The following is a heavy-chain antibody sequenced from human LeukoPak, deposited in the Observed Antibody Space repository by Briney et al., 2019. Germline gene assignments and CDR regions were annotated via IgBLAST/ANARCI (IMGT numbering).Heavy chain of an antibody. CDR2: IIPIFGTA. J-gene: IGHJ4*02. V-gene: IGHV1-69*13. CDR3: ASLPAATSYYFDY. Sequence: ASVKVSCKASGGTFSSYAISWVRQAPGQGLEWMGGIIPIFGTANYAQKFQGRVTITADESTSTAYMELSSLRSEDTAVYYCASLPAATSYYFDYWGQGTLVTVSS. D-gene: IGHD2-2*01. CDR1: GGTFSSYA.